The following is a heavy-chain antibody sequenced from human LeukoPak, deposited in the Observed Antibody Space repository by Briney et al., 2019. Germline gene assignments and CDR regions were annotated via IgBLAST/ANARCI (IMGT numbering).Heavy chain of an antibody. J-gene: IGHJ6*03. CDR3: ARDIGARWYKLYYYYYMDV. D-gene: IGHD1-14*01. Sequence: PSETLSLTCTVSGDSLSSTNYYWGWIRHPPGKGLEWIGSIHYSGSTYYNPSLKCRVTISVDRSKNQFSLKLRSVTAEDTAVYYCARDIGARWYKLYYYYYMDVWGKGTTVTISS. CDR1: GDSLSSTNYY. CDR2: IHYSGST. V-gene: IGHV4-39*07.